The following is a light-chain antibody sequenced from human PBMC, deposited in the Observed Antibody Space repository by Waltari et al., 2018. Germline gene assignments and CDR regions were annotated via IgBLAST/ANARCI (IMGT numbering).Light chain of an antibody. Sequence: ELVLTQSPGTLSLSPGDRAILSCRASQRVGRTLVWYQQKPGQAPRLLIYDATNRATGIPDRFSGSGSGTDFSLTISSLEPDDFAVYYCQKYGTLPATFGQGTKVEIK. CDR3: QKYGTLPAT. J-gene: IGKJ1*01. CDR1: QRVGRT. V-gene: IGKV3-20*01. CDR2: DAT.